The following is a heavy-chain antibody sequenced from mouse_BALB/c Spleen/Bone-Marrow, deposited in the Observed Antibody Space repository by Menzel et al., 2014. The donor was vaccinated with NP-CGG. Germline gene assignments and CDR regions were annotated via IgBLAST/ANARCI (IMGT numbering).Heavy chain of an antibody. J-gene: IGHJ4*01. CDR1: RYTFTDYN. Sequence: VQLKESGPDLVKPGASVKISCKASRYTFTDYNIHWVKESHGKSLEWIGYIYPYKGAIGYNQKFKSKATLTVDISSSTAYMELRSLTSEDSAVYYCAREGGYYDAMDYWGQGTSVTVSS. CDR3: AREGGYYDAMDY. V-gene: IGHV1S29*02. CDR2: IYPYKGAI.